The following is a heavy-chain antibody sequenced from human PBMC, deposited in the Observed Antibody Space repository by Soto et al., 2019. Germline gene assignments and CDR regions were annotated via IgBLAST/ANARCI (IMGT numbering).Heavy chain of an antibody. Sequence: GASVKVSCKASGYTFTSYAMHWVRQAPGQRLEWMGWINAGNGNTKYSQKFQGSVTITRETSASTAYMELSSLRSEDTAVYHCARGGAGYNPGYYYYGMDVWGQGTTVTVSS. CDR3: ARGGAGYNPGYYYYGMDV. D-gene: IGHD5-12*01. V-gene: IGHV1-3*01. J-gene: IGHJ6*02. CDR2: INAGNGNT. CDR1: GYTFTSYA.